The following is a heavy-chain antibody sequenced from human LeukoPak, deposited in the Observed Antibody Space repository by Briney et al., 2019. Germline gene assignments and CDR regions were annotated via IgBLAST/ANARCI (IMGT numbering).Heavy chain of an antibody. Sequence: ASETLSLTCTVSGGSISSYYWSWIRQPAGKGLEWIGRIYTSGSTNYNPSLKSRVTMSVDTSKNQFSLKLSSVTAADTAVYYCARLAYYYDSSGYYGKPRKRSINFDYWGQGTLVTVSS. V-gene: IGHV4-4*07. CDR3: ARLAYYYDSSGYYGKPRKRSINFDY. CDR1: GGSISSYY. CDR2: IYTSGST. D-gene: IGHD3-22*01. J-gene: IGHJ4*02.